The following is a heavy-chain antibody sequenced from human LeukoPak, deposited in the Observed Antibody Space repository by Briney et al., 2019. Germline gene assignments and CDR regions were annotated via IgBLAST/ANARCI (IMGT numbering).Heavy chain of an antibody. CDR1: GFTFSGYG. CDR3: AKGRPNYGSGNDIDY. CDR2: IRYDGNIK. V-gene: IGHV3-30*02. Sequence: QSGGSLRLSCAASGFTFSGYGMHWVRQAPSKGLEGVAFIRYDGNIKYYADSVKGRFTISRDNSQNTLYLQMNSLRAEDTAVYYCAKGRPNYGSGNDIDYWGQGTLVTVSS. D-gene: IGHD3-10*01. J-gene: IGHJ4*02.